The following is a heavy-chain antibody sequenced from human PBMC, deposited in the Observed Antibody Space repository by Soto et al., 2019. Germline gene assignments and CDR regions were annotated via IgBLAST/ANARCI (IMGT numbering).Heavy chain of an antibody. CDR2: ISYDGSNK. V-gene: IGHV3-30-3*01. J-gene: IGHJ6*02. CDR3: ARGKDGNYGMDV. CDR1: GLTFSNYA. Sequence: QVQLVESGGGVVQPGRSLRLSCAASGLTFSNYAMHWVRQAPGKGLEWVAAISYDGSNKYYPDSVKGRFTISRDNSKNTLYLQMNSLRAEDTAVYYCARGKDGNYGMDVWGQGTTVTVSS.